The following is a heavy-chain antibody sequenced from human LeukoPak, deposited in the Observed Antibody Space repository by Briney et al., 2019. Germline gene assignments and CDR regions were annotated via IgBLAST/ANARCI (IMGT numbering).Heavy chain of an antibody. J-gene: IGHJ4*02. CDR2: IRYDGDIK. CDR1: GFTLSSYG. CDR3: ATNWNDVY. D-gene: IGHD1-1*01. V-gene: IGHV3-30*02. Sequence: GGSLRLSCAASGFTLSSYGMHWVRQAPVKGLEWVAFIRYDGDIKYYADSVKGRFTISRDNSKNTLYLQMNSLTAEDTAVYYCATNWNDVYWGQGTLVTVSS.